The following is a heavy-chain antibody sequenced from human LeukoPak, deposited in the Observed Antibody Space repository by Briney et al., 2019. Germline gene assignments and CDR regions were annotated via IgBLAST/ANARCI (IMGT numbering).Heavy chain of an antibody. CDR2: IYYSGST. Sequence: SETLSLTCTVSGGSISGSSYYWGWIRQPPGKGLEWIGSIYYSGSTYYNPSLKSRVTISVDTSKNQFSLKLSSVTAADTAVYYCARTAGYSGYDAEGDWFDPWGQGTLVTVSS. V-gene: IGHV4-39*07. CDR1: GGSISGSSYY. J-gene: IGHJ5*02. CDR3: ARTAGYSGYDAEGDWFDP. D-gene: IGHD5-12*01.